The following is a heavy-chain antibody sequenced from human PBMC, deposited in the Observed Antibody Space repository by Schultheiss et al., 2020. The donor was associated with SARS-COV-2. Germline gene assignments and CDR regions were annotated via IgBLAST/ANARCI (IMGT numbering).Heavy chain of an antibody. CDR1: GFTFSSYW. CDR3: ARGEYSSSSDSFDY. D-gene: IGHD6-6*01. J-gene: IGHJ4*02. V-gene: IGHV3-48*04. Sequence: GGSLRLSCAASGFTFSSYWMSWVRQAPGKGLEWVSYISSSSSTIYYADSVKGRFTISRDNAKNSLYLQMNSLRAEDTAVYYCARGEYSSSSDSFDYWGQGTLVTVSS. CDR2: ISSSSSTI.